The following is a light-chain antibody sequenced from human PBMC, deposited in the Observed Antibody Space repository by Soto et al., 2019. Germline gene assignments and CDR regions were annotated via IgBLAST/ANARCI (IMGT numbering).Light chain of an antibody. V-gene: IGLV1-47*01. Sequence: QSVLTQPPSASGTPGQRVTISCSGSSSNIGSNYVYWYQQLPGTAPKLLIYRNNQRPSGVPDRFSGCKSGTSASLAISGLRSEDEADYYCAAWDDSLSGPAFGGGTKLTVL. J-gene: IGLJ2*01. CDR1: SSNIGSNY. CDR3: AAWDDSLSGPA. CDR2: RNN.